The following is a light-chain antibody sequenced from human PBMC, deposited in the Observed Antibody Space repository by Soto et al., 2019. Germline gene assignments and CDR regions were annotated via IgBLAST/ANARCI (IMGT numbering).Light chain of an antibody. CDR3: CSYAGSSTLV. CDR2: EGS. CDR1: SSDVGSYNR. J-gene: IGLJ2*01. V-gene: IGLV2-23*01. Sequence: QSALTQPPSVSGSPGQSVTISCTGTSSDVGSYNRVSWYQQPPGTAPKLMIYEGSKRPSGVSNRFSGSKSGNTASLTISGLQAEDEADYYCCSYAGSSTLVFGGGTKVTVL.